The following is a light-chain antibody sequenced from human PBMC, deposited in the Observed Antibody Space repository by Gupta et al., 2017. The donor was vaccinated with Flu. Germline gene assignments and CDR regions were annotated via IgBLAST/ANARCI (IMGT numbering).Light chain of an antibody. CDR2: EVS. CDR1: SGDIGRYNY. J-gene: IGLJ1*01. V-gene: IGLV2-14*01. CDR3: SSFTTTTADV. Sequence: SGDIGRYNYVSWYQQYPGKAPKVIIYEVSNRPSGVSNRFSGSKSGNTASLTISGLQAEDEADYYCSSFTTTTADVFGTGTKVTVL.